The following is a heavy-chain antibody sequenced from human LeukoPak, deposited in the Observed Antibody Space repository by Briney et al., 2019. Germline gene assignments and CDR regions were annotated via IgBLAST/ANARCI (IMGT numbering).Heavy chain of an antibody. CDR3: AREVAVAGTAPDPFDY. J-gene: IGHJ4*02. V-gene: IGHV3-48*04. Sequence: GGSLRLSCAASGFTFSSYSMNWVRQAPGKGLEWVSYISSSSSTIYYADSVKGRFTISRDNAKNSLYLQMNSLRAEDTAVYYCAREVAVAGTAPDPFDYWGQGTLVTVSS. CDR2: ISSSSSTI. D-gene: IGHD6-19*01. CDR1: GFTFSSYS.